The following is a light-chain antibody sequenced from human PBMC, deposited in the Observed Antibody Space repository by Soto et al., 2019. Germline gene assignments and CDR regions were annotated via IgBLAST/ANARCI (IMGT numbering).Light chain of an antibody. J-gene: IGKJ1*01. Sequence: ETVMTQAPDTLSVSPGETATLSCRASQSVSSNLAWYQQKPGQAPRLLIYGASTRATGIPARFSGSGSGTEFTLTISSLQSEDFAVYYCQQYNNWPPTFGQGTKVEIK. CDR1: QSVSSN. CDR2: GAS. CDR3: QQYNNWPPT. V-gene: IGKV3-15*01.